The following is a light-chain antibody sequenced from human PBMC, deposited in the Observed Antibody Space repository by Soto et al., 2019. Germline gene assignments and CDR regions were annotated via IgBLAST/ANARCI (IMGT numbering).Light chain of an antibody. Sequence: EIVLTQSPATLSLSPGESATLSGRASETIRNLLAWYQQRPGQAPWLLIYDAFSRAPGIPDRFSGGGSGTDFTLTISRLEPEDFAVYDCQQCGSSPWTFGQGTKVDIK. V-gene: IGKV3-20*01. CDR1: ETIRNL. J-gene: IGKJ1*01. CDR3: QQCGSSPWT. CDR2: DAF.